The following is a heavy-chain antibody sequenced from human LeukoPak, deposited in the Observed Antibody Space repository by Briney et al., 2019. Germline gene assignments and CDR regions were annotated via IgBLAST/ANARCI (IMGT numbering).Heavy chain of an antibody. CDR2: INSDGSST. CDR3: ARDSVSGDIVVVPAHYYGMDV. D-gene: IGHD2-2*01. Sequence: GGSLRLSCAASGFTFSSYWMHWVRQAPGKGLVWVSRINSDGSSTSYADSVKGRFTISRDNAKNTLYLQMNSLRAEDTAVYYCARDSVSGDIVVVPAHYYGMDVWGQGTTVTVSS. V-gene: IGHV3-74*01. J-gene: IGHJ6*02. CDR1: GFTFSSYW.